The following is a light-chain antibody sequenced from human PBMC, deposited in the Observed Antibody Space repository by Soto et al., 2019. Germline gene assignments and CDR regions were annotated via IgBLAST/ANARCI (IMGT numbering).Light chain of an antibody. Sequence: QPVLTQPPSASGSPGQSVTISCTGTSRDVGSYNYVSWYQQHPGKAPKLMIYEVTKRPSGVPDRFSGSKSGNTASLTVSGLQAEDEADYYCTSYAGSNNFGIFGTGTKLTIL. CDR1: SRDVGSYNY. CDR3: TSYAGSNNFGI. CDR2: EVT. V-gene: IGLV2-8*01. J-gene: IGLJ1*01.